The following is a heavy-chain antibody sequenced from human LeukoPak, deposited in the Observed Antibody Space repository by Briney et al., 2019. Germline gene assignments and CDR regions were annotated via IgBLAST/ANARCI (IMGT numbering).Heavy chain of an antibody. CDR3: AKDIGHVVGATTLFDY. V-gene: IGHV3-23*01. CDR1: GFTFGVFG. D-gene: IGHD1-26*01. CDR2: ISGNGENV. Sequence: GGSLRLSCTATGFTFGVFGMAWVRQAPGQGLEWVSTISGNGENVHQADSVKGRFTISRDNARSTLYLQMNSLRAEDTALYYCAKDIGHVVGATTLFDYWGQGTLVTVSS. J-gene: IGHJ4*02.